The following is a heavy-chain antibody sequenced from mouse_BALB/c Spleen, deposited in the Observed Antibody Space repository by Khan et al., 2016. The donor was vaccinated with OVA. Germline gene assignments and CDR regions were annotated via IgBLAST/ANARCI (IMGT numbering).Heavy chain of an antibody. V-gene: IGHV3-2*02. CDR1: GYSVTSDYA. Sequence: EVQLQESGPGLVKPSQSLSLTCTVTGYSVTSDYAWNWIRQFPGNKLEWMGYINYSGSTSYTPSLKSRISITRDTSKNQLFLQLSSVTTEDTATYYCARGRAYWGQGTLVTVSA. J-gene: IGHJ3*01. CDR2: INYSGST. CDR3: ARGRAY. D-gene: IGHD3-3*01.